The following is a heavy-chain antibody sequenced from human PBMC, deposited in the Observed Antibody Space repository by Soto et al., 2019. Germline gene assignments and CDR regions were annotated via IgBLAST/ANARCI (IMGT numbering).Heavy chain of an antibody. CDR1: GGSISSSSYY. Sequence: SETLSLTCTVSGGSISSSSYYWGWIRQPPGKGLEWIGSIYYSGSTYYNPSLKSRVTISVDTSKNQFSLKLSSVTAADTAVYYCASPKIAFYNLFDPWGQGTLVTVSS. CDR3: ASPKIAFYNLFDP. J-gene: IGHJ5*02. V-gene: IGHV4-39*01. D-gene: IGHD3-3*02. CDR2: IYYSGST.